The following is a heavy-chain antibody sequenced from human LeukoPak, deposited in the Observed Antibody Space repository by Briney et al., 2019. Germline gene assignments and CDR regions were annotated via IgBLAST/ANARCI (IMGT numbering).Heavy chain of an antibody. CDR3: TRRLDE. Sequence: GGSLRLSCATSGFSFNNDWMDWVRQAPGKGLEWVANINQDGSEKNCLDSVKGRFTISRDNAQNSLYLQMNGLRVEDTAVYYCTRRLDEWGQGTLVTVSS. D-gene: IGHD3-16*01. V-gene: IGHV3-7*01. CDR1: GFSFNNDW. CDR2: INQDGSEK. J-gene: IGHJ4*02.